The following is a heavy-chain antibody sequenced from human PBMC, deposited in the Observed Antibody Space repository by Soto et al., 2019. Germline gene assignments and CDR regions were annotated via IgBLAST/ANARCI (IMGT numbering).Heavy chain of an antibody. CDR2: ISSDGSNK. CDR1: AFTFSSYP. J-gene: IGHJ4*02. V-gene: IGHV3-30-3*01. Sequence: QVHLVESGGGVVQPGRSLRLSCEASAFTFSSYPMYWVRQAPGKGLEWVADISSDGSNKYYADAAKGRLTVSRDNSKNTLYLQMNSLSAEDTAVYYCARAKGGFIDHWGQGTLVTVSS. D-gene: IGHD3-16*01. CDR3: ARAKGGFIDH.